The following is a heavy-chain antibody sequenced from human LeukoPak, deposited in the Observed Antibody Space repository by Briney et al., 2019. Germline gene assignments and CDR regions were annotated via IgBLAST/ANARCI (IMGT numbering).Heavy chain of an antibody. CDR2: ISGSGINT. CDR1: GFTFSSYG. CDR3: AKDVARYYDILTGYYKDDAFDI. Sequence: GGSLRLSCAASGFTFSSYGMSWVRQAPGKGLEWVSAISGSGINTYYADSVKGRFTISRDNSKNTLYLQMNSLRAEDTAVYYCAKDVARYYDILTGYYKDDAFDIWGQGTMVTVSS. D-gene: IGHD3-9*01. J-gene: IGHJ3*02. V-gene: IGHV3-23*01.